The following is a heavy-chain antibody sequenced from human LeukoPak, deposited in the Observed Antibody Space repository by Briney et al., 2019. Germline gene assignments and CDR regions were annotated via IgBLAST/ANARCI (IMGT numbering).Heavy chain of an antibody. CDR1: GFTFSNYA. D-gene: IGHD6-19*01. Sequence: GGSLRLSCAASGFTFSNYAISWVRQAPGKGLEWVSGISGSGGSTHYADSVKGRFTISRDNSKNTLYLQMNSLRAEDTAVYYCAKGTVAGHFYYYDMDVWGQGTTVTVSS. CDR3: AKGTVAGHFYYYDMDV. V-gene: IGHV3-23*01. CDR2: ISGSGGST. J-gene: IGHJ6*02.